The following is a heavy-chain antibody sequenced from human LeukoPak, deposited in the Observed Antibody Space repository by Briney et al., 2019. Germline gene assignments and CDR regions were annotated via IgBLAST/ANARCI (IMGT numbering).Heavy chain of an antibody. CDR2: IYYSGST. J-gene: IGHJ3*02. V-gene: IGHV4-30-4*08. Sequence: SQTLFLTCTVSGGSISSGDYYWSWIRQPPGKGLEWIGYIYYSGSTYYNPSLKSRVTISVDTSKNQFSLKLSSVTAADTAVYYCARVIIENAFNIWGQGTMVTVSS. D-gene: IGHD3-10*01. CDR3: ARVIIENAFNI. CDR1: GGSISSGDYY.